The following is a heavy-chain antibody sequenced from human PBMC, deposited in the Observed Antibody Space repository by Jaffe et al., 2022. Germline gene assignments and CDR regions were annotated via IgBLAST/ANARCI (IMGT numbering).Heavy chain of an antibody. Sequence: QVQLQESGPGLVKPSQTLSLTCTVSGGSISSGSYYWSWIRQPAGKGLEWIGRIYTSGSTNYNPSLKSRVTISVDTSKNQFSLKLSSVTAADTAVYYCARVRGLYYYGSGSYYGAFDIWGQGTMVTVSS. CDR3: ARVRGLYYYGSGSYYGAFDI. CDR1: GGSISSGSYY. J-gene: IGHJ3*02. V-gene: IGHV4-61*02. CDR2: IYTSGST. D-gene: IGHD3-10*01.